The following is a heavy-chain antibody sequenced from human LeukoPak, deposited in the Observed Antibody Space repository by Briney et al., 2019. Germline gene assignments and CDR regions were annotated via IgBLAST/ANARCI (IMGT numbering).Heavy chain of an antibody. Sequence: GGSLRLSCAASGFTFSSYWMSWVRQAPGKELEWVANIKQDGSEKYYADSVKGRFTISRDNAKNSLYLQMNSLRAEDTAVYFCARDVARTPAAFDIWGQGTMVTVSS. J-gene: IGHJ3*02. V-gene: IGHV3-7*01. D-gene: IGHD1-1*01. CDR1: GFTFSSYW. CDR2: IKQDGSEK. CDR3: ARDVARTPAAFDI.